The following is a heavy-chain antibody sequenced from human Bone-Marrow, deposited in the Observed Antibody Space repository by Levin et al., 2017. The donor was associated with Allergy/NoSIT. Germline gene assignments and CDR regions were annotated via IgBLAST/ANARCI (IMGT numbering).Heavy chain of an antibody. J-gene: IGHJ4*02. V-gene: IGHV3-7*03. Sequence: LSLTCAASGFTFSNYYMSWVRQAPGKGLEWVANIKEDGSEKYYMDSVKVRFTISRDNAENSLYLQMNSLRIEDTAVYYCARDRGYCRGTTCYAVHDHWGQGTLVTVSS. CDR1: GFTFSNYY. D-gene: IGHD2-2*01. CDR3: ARDRGYCRGTTCYAVHDH. CDR2: IKEDGSEK.